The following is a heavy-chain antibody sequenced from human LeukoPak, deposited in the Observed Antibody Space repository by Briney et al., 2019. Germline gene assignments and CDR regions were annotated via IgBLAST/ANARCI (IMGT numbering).Heavy chain of an antibody. CDR3: ARHLISVVNFDAFDI. CDR1: GGSISSYY. V-gene: IGHV4-59*08. CDR2: IYYSGST. J-gene: IGHJ3*02. Sequence: SETLSLTCTVSGGSISSYYWSWIRQPPGKGLEWIGYIYYSGSTNYNPSLKSRVTISVDTSKNQFSLKLSSVTAADTAVYYCARHLISVVNFDAFDIWGQGTMVTVSS. D-gene: IGHD3-22*01.